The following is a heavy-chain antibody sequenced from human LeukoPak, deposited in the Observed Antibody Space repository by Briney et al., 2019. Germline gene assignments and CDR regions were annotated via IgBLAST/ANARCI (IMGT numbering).Heavy chain of an antibody. V-gene: IGHV4-4*02. CDR3: AKRFPGYCSSTSCYGRGKYFDL. D-gene: IGHD2-2*01. J-gene: IGHJ2*01. Sequence: GSLRLSCAASGFTFSSYAMSWVRQPPGKGLEWIGEIYHSGSTNYNPSLKSRVTISVDKSKNQFSLKLSSVTAADTAVYYCAKRFPGYCSSTSCYGRGKYFDLWGRGTLVTVSS. CDR2: IYHSGST. CDR1: GFTFSSYAM.